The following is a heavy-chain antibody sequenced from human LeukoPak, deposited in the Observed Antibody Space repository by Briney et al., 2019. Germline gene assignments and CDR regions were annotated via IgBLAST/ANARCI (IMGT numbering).Heavy chain of an antibody. CDR3: ARDFYDSSGNDAFDI. CDR2: MNPNSGNT. CDR1: GYTFTSYD. D-gene: IGHD3-22*01. J-gene: IGHJ3*02. V-gene: IGHV1-8*01. Sequence: GASVKVSCKASGYTFTSYDINWVRQATGQGLEWMGWMNPNSGNTGYAQKFQGRVTITRNTSISTAYMELSSLRSEDTAVYYCARDFYDSSGNDAFDIWGQGTMVTVSS.